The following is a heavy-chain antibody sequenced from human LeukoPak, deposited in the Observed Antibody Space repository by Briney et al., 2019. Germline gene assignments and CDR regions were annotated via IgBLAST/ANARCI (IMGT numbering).Heavy chain of an antibody. CDR2: IYSGGST. J-gene: IGHJ5*02. Sequence: GGSLRLSCAASGFTVSSNYMSWVRQAPGKGLEWVSVIYSGGSTYYADSVKGRFSVSRDISRNTLYLQMDSLRDEDTALYYCARDVDTSGHYGSFDPWGQGTLVTVSS. D-gene: IGHD3-22*01. CDR1: GFTVSSNY. CDR3: ARDVDTSGHYGSFDP. V-gene: IGHV3-53*01.